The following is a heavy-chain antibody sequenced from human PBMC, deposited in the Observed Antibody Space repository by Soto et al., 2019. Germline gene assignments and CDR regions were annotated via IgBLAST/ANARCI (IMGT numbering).Heavy chain of an antibody. J-gene: IGHJ4*02. Sequence: QVQLVQSGAEVKKPGSSVKVSCKASGGTFSSYAISWVRQAPGQGLEWMGGIIPIFGTANYAQKFQGRVTITADESTSTAYMEMRSMRSEDTAVYYCARDDPYILHGYYSYYFDYWGQGTLVTVSS. CDR3: ARDDPYILHGYYSYYFDY. CDR1: GGTFSSYA. V-gene: IGHV1-69*01. CDR2: IIPIFGTA. D-gene: IGHD3-9*01.